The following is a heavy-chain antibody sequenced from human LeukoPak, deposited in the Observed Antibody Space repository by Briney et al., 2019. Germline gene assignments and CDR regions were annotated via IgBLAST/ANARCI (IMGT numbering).Heavy chain of an antibody. J-gene: IGHJ4*02. Sequence: PGGSLRLSCAASGFTFDGYAMHWVRQAPGKGLEWVSGISWNSGSIGYADSVKGRFTVSRDNAKNSLYLQMNSLRAEDTALYYCAKDIRYSSDWYGGYYWGQGTLVTVSS. CDR2: ISWNSGSI. CDR1: GFTFDGYA. CDR3: AKDIRYSSDWYGGYY. V-gene: IGHV3-9*01. D-gene: IGHD6-19*01.